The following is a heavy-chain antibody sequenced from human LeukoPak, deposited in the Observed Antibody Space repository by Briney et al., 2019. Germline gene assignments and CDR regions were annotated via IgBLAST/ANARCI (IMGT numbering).Heavy chain of an antibody. D-gene: IGHD3-10*01. CDR3: ARRMLRGATDY. J-gene: IGHJ4*02. V-gene: IGHV4-39*01. Sequence: WVRQAPGKGLEWIGSIYYSGSTYYNPSLKSRVTISVDTSKNQFSLKLSFVTAADTAIYYCARRMLRGATDYWGQGTLVTVSS. CDR2: IYYSGST.